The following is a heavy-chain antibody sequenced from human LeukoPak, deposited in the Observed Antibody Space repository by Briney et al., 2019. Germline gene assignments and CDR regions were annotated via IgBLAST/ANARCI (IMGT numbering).Heavy chain of an antibody. V-gene: IGHV4-38-2*02. CDR3: ARGSAAAGFDY. CDR2: INHSGST. D-gene: IGHD6-13*01. Sequence: SETLSLTCTVSGYSISSGYYWSWIRQPPGKGLEWIGEINHSGSTNYNPSLKSRVSISVDTSKNQFSLKLSSVTAADTAVYYCARGSAAAGFDYWGQGTLVTVSS. CDR1: GYSISSGYY. J-gene: IGHJ4*02.